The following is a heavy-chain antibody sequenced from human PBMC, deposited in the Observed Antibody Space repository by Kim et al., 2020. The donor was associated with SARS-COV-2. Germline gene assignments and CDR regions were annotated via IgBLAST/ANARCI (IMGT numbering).Heavy chain of an antibody. V-gene: IGHV4-4*02. Sequence: SETLSLTCVVSGASISSSSCWSWVRQPPGKGLEWIGEVDHSGTTSYNASLKSRVTISVDKSKNQFSLRLNSVSAADTAVYYCARGVSSAWTLRAWFDPWGQGTLVTVSP. CDR3: ARGVSSAWTLRAWFDP. CDR2: VDHSGTT. J-gene: IGHJ5*02. D-gene: IGHD3-22*01. CDR1: GASISSSSC.